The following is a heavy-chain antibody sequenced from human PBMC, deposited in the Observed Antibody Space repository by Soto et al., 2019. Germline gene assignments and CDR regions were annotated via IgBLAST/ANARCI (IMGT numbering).Heavy chain of an antibody. D-gene: IGHD3-9*01. J-gene: IGHJ2*01. Sequence: ASVKVSCKASGYTFTRHYMHWVRQAPGRGLEWMGIINPSGGTTSYAQKFEGRVTMTRDTSTNTVYMELSSLRSEDTAVYYCATILEYFDYHTLIWGR. V-gene: IGHV1-46*01. CDR1: GYTFTRHY. CDR2: INPSGGTT. CDR3: ATILEYFDYHTLI.